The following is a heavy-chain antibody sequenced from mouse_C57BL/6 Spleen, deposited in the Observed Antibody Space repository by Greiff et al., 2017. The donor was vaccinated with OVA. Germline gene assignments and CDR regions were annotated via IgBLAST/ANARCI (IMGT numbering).Heavy chain of an antibody. V-gene: IGHV6-3*01. J-gene: IGHJ4*01. Sequence: EVQVVESGGGLVQPGGSMKLSCVASGFTFSNYWMNWVRQSPEKGLEWVAQIRLKSDNYATHYAESVKGRFTISRDDSKSSVYLQMNNLRAEDTGIYYCTEGDYGSDAMDYWGQGTSVTVSS. D-gene: IGHD1-1*01. CDR2: IRLKSDNYAT. CDR3: TEGDYGSDAMDY. CDR1: GFTFSNYW.